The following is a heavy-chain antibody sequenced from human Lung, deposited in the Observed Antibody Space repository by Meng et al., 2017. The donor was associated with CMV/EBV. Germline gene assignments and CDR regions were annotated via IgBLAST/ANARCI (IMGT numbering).Heavy chain of an antibody. J-gene: IGHJ6*02. CDR1: GYSFTGYF. Sequence: SCXXSGYSFTGYFVNWVRQAPGQGLEWMGWINPDSGTTDYAPNFRGRVTMTRETSINTAYRELSRLRSDDTAVYYCARSRPRSHYYYGMDVWAQGTXVTVSS. CDR2: INPDSGTT. CDR3: ARSRPRSHYYYGMDV. V-gene: IGHV1-2*02.